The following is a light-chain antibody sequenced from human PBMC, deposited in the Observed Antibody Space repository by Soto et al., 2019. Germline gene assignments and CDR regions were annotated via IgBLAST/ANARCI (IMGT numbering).Light chain of an antibody. CDR1: QSVSSSY. J-gene: IGKJ3*01. V-gene: IGKV3-20*01. CDR3: HQYGSSQLWT. Sequence: IVLTQFPGTLSLSQGQGATLPCMASQSVSSSYLAWYQQTPGQTPRLLIYGASSRATGIPDRFSGSGSETYFTLTTSPPEPEDFAVYYCHQYGSSQLWTLGQGTTGDIK. CDR2: GAS.